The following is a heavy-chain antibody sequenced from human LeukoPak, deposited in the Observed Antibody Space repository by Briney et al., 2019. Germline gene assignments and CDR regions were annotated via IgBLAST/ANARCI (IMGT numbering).Heavy chain of an antibody. J-gene: IGHJ4*02. V-gene: IGHV3-66*01. D-gene: IGHD3-3*01. CDR3: ASSLEGNFWSGYHF. Sequence: PGGSLRLSCAASGLTVRSNYMSWVRQAPGKGLEWVSVIYSGGSTYYADSVKGRFTISRDNSKNTLYLQMNSLRAEDTAVYYCASSLEGNFWSGYHFWGQGTLVTVSS. CDR1: GLTVRSNY. CDR2: IYSGGST.